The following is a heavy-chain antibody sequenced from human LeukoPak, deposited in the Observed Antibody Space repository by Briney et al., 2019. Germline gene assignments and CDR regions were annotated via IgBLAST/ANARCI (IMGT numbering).Heavy chain of an antibody. CDR1: GGSISSYY. CDR2: IYYSGST. V-gene: IGHV4-59*08. D-gene: IGHD5-12*01. Sequence: SETLSLTCTVSGGSISSYYWSWIRQPPGKGLEWIGYIYYSGSTNYNPSLKSRVTISVDTSKNQFSLKLSSVTAADTAVYYCATSKGGLYSGYGYWGHGTLVTVSS. J-gene: IGHJ4*01. CDR3: ATSKGGLYSGYGY.